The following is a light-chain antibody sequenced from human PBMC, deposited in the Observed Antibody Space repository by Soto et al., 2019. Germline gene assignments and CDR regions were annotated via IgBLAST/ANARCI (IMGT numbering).Light chain of an antibody. Sequence: VLTQSPDTLSLSPGERATLSCRSSQSVSSNYLAWYQQKLGQAPRLLIYDASRRATGIPDRFSGSGSGTDFTLTISRLEPEDFVVYYCQQYGRSPTFGQGNKVDIK. CDR3: QQYGRSPT. V-gene: IGKV3-20*01. J-gene: IGKJ1*01. CDR1: QSVSSNY. CDR2: DAS.